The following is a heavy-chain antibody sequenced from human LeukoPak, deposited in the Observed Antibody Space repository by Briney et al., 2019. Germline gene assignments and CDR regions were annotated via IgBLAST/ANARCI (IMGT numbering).Heavy chain of an antibody. CDR2: IIPILGTA. D-gene: IGHD3-22*01. Sequence: GASVKVSCKASGYTFTTYVITWVRQAPGQGLEWMGGIIPILGTANYAQKFQGRVTITADESTSTAYMELSSLRSEDTAVYYCATSDYYDSPSPGPDHNWGQGTMVTVSS. CDR3: ATSDYYDSPSPGPDHN. V-gene: IGHV1-69*13. CDR1: GYTFTTYV. J-gene: IGHJ3*01.